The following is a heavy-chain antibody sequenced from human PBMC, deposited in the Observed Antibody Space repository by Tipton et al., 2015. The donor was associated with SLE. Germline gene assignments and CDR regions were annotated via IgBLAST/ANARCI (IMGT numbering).Heavy chain of an antibody. J-gene: IGHJ4*02. CDR3: ARGSVAVVGVDY. CDR2: IYYSGST. Sequence: TLSLTCTVSGGSISSYYWSWIRQPPGKGLEWIGYIYYSGSTNYNPSLKSRVTISVDTSKNQSSLKLSSVTAADTAVYYCARGSVAVVGVDYWGQGTLVTVSS. D-gene: IGHD6-19*01. V-gene: IGHV4-59*01. CDR1: GGSISSYY.